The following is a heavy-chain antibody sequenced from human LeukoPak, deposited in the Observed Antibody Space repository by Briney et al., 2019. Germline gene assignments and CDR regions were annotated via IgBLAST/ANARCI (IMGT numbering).Heavy chain of an antibody. Sequence: GGSLRLSCAASGFIFSSHWMSWVRQAPGKGLEWVANINLDGSKKYYVDSVKGRFTISRDNAQNSLYLQMNSLRVEDTAVYYCARDETGGYFENWGQGTLVTVSS. V-gene: IGHV3-7*01. D-gene: IGHD3-10*01. CDR3: ARDETGGYFEN. CDR2: INLDGSKK. J-gene: IGHJ4*02. CDR1: GFIFSSHW.